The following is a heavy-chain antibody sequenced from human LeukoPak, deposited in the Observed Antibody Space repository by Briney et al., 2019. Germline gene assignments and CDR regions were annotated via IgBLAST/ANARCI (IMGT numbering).Heavy chain of an antibody. V-gene: IGHV5-51*01. D-gene: IGHD3-10*01. Sequence: GESLKISCKRSGYRFTSYWIVWVRQMPGKGLEWMGIIYPGDSDTRYSPSFQGQVTISADKSNSTAYLQWSSLKASDTAMYYCARHLSPYYYGSGSYYHWGQGTLVTVSS. CDR2: IYPGDSDT. CDR1: GYRFTSYW. CDR3: ARHLSPYYYGSGSYYH. J-gene: IGHJ4*02.